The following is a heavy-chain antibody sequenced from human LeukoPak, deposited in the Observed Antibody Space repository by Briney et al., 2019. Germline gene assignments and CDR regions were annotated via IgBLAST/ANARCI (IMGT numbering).Heavy chain of an antibody. CDR3: AKDSAKKYDDY. J-gene: IGHJ4*02. CDR2: INTDGSST. V-gene: IGHV3-74*01. CDR1: GFIFSSYW. Sequence: GGSLRLSCAASGFIFSSYWMHWVRHAPGKGLAWVSRINTDGSSTSYADSVKGRFTISRDNSKNTLYLQMNGLRAEDTAVYYCAKDSAKKYDDYWGQGTLVTVSS. D-gene: IGHD2/OR15-2a*01.